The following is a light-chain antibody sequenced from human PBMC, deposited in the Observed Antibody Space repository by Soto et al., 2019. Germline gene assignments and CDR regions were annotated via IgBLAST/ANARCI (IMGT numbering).Light chain of an antibody. CDR2: AAS. J-gene: IGKJ1*01. Sequence: ETVLTQSPATVSLSPGERVTLPCRASQSVSRNTLAWYQHNPVHAPRLLIYAASSRAPGIPDRFSGSGSGTDFTLTINRLEPEDFAVYYCQDYGTSWTFGQGTKVDIK. CDR3: QDYGTSWT. V-gene: IGKV3-20*01. CDR1: QSVSRNT.